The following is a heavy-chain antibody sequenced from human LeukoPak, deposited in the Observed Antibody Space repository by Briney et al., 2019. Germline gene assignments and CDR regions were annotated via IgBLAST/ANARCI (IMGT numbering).Heavy chain of an antibody. V-gene: IGHV1-69*06. CDR3: AHQRRGVAAAPSGNFDY. CDR1: GGTFSSYA. D-gene: IGHD6-25*01. CDR2: SIPIFGTA. Sequence: SVKLSCKASGGTFSSYAIGWGRQAPGQGLEWIGGSIPIFGTANYAQKYQGQVTIPADKSTSTAYMQLSSLRSEDTAVYYCAHQRRGVAAAPSGNFDYWGQGTLVTVSS. J-gene: IGHJ4*02.